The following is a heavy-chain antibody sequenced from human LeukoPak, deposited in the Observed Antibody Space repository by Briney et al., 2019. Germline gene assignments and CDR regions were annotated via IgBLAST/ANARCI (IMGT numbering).Heavy chain of an antibody. D-gene: IGHD6-19*01. V-gene: IGHV3-7*01. CDR1: GFTFSYYW. Sequence: GGSLRLSCAASGFTFSYYWMSWVRQAPGKGLEWVANIKQDGSEKYYVDSLKGRFTISRDDARNSLYLQMNSLRAEDTAVYYCVTEETYSSGWYGPDYWGQGTLVTVSS. J-gene: IGHJ4*02. CDR2: IKQDGSEK. CDR3: VTEETYSSGWYGPDY.